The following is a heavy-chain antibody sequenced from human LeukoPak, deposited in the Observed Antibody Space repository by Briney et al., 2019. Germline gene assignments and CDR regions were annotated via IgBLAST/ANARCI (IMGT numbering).Heavy chain of an antibody. D-gene: IGHD2-15*01. CDR2: IKKTGSET. J-gene: IGHJ4*02. Sequence: GGSLRLSCAASGFTFSHFWMSWVRQAPGKGLEWVAYIKKTGSETYYVDSVKGRFTITRDNPRNSLFLQMYSLRAEDTAVYFCAREDGYCGGGTCYSYFDSWGQGTLVTVSS. CDR1: GFTFSHFW. CDR3: AREDGYCGGGTCYSYFDS. V-gene: IGHV3-7*01.